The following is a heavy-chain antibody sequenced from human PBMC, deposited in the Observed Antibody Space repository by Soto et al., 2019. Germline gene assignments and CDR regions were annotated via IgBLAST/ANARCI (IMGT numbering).Heavy chain of an antibody. V-gene: IGHV3-11*01. CDR1: GFTFSDYY. CDR2: ISSSGSTI. Sequence: QVQLAESGGGLVKPGGSLRLSCAASGFTFSDYYMSWIRQAPGKGLEWVSYISSSGSTIYYADSVKGRFTISRDHAKNALYLQMNSLRAEDTAVYSWASLYGSGSYFGYYYGMDVWGQGTTVTVSS. CDR3: ASLYGSGSYFGYYYGMDV. D-gene: IGHD3-10*01. J-gene: IGHJ6*02.